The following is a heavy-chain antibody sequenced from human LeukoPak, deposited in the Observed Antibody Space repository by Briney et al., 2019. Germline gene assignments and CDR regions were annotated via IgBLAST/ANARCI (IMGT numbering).Heavy chain of an antibody. CDR2: MNPNSGNT. V-gene: IGHV1-8*02. D-gene: IGHD3-22*01. CDR3: ARASPDYYDSSGAPTS. J-gene: IGHJ4*02. CDR1: GYTFTSYD. Sequence: ASVKVSCTASGYTFTSYDINWVRQATGQGLEWMGWMNPNSGNTGYAQKFQGRVTMTRNTSISTAYMELSSLRSEDTAVYYCARASPDYYDSSGAPTSWGQGTLVTVSS.